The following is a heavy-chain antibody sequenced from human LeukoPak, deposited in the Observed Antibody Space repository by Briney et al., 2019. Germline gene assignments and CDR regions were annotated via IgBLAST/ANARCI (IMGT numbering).Heavy chain of an antibody. CDR2: ICRRGST. D-gene: IGHD1-1*01. CDR3: ARRDWNYWYFDL. CDR1: GGSISSYY. V-gene: IGHV4-4*07. Sequence: TPAETLSLTCTVSGGSISSYYGSWIRQPARKGLELIGCICRRGSTNYNPSRNSRVTMSVDTCKNQFSPNRSSVTAADRAVSYCARRDWNYWYFDLWGRGTIVTV. J-gene: IGHJ2*01.